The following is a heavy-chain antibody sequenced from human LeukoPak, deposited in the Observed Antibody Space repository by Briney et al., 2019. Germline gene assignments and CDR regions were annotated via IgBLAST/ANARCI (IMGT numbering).Heavy chain of an antibody. D-gene: IGHD2-2*01. CDR1: GFTFSSYA. CDR2: ISYDGSNK. Sequence: GGSLRLSCAASGFTFSSYAMHWVRQAPGKGLEWVAVISYDGSNKYYADSVKGRFTISRDNSKNTLYLQMNSLRAEDTAVYYCASNSGVPAADSYFDLWGRGTLVTVSS. J-gene: IGHJ2*01. V-gene: IGHV3-30*01. CDR3: ASNSGVPAADSYFDL.